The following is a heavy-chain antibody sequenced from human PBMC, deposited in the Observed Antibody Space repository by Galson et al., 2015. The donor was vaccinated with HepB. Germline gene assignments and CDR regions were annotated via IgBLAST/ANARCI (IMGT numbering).Heavy chain of an antibody. Sequence: SATLSLTCTVPGGTISSYYWSWLRQRAGTGLEWIGRTYTSGSTNYNPSLKSRVTMSVDTSKNQFPLKLSSVTAADTAVYYCARDRVGSSGWIDYWGQGTLVTVSS. J-gene: IGHJ4*02. CDR3: ARDRVGSSGWIDY. CDR1: GGTISSYY. D-gene: IGHD6-19*01. V-gene: IGHV4-4*07. CDR2: TYTSGST.